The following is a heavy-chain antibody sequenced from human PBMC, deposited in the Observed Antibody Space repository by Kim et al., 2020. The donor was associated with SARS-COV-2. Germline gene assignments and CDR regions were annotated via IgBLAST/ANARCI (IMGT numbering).Heavy chain of an antibody. V-gene: IGHV3-53*01. CDR3: ARDSGFLVAT. CDR2: ST. J-gene: IGHJ5*02. D-gene: IGHD3-10*01. Sequence: STYYADSVKGRFTISRDNYKNTLYLQMNSVGAEDTAVYYCARDSGFLVATWGQGTLVTVSS.